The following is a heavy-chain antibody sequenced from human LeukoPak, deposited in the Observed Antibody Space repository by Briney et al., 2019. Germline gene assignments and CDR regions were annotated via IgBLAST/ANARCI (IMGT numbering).Heavy chain of an antibody. D-gene: IGHD4-23*01. CDR3: AKRVQGNTGPFHC. Sequence: SGGSLRLSCAASGFTFSGYAMSWVRQAPGKGLEWVSGISGRGDNTYYADSVKGRFTISRDNSKNTLRLQMNSQRDEDTAVYYCAKRVQGNTGPFHCWGQGTLASVSS. CDR1: GFTFSGYA. V-gene: IGHV3-23*01. CDR2: ISGRGDNT. J-gene: IGHJ4*02.